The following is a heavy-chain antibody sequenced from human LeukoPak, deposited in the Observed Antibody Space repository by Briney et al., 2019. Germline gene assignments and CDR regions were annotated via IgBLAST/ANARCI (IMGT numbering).Heavy chain of an antibody. CDR3: ARQGSSSWYDSTFDY. CDR2: IYTSGST. CDR1: GGPISSGSYY. D-gene: IGHD6-13*01. J-gene: IGHJ4*02. Sequence: SQTLSLTCTVSGGPISSGSYYWSWIRQPAGKGLEWIGRIYTSGSTNYNPSLKSRVTISVDTSKNQFSLKLSSVTAADTAVYYCARQGSSSWYDSTFDYWGQGTLVTVSS. V-gene: IGHV4-61*02.